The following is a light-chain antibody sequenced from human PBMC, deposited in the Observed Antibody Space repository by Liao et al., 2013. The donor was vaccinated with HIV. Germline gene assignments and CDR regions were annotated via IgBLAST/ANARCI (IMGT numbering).Light chain of an antibody. CDR1: KLGTKF. Sequence: SYELTQPPSVSVSPGQTASITCSGDKLGTKFTYWYQQKPGQSPVLVIYQDTKRPSGIPERFSGFNSGNTATLTITGTQATDEADYYCQAWDSSTWVFGGGTKLTVL. J-gene: IGLJ3*02. V-gene: IGLV3-1*01. CDR2: QDT. CDR3: QAWDSSTWV.